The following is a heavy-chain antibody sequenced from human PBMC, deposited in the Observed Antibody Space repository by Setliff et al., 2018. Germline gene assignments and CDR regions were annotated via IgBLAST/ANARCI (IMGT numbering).Heavy chain of an antibody. V-gene: IGHV1-2*06. D-gene: IGHD3-3*01. J-gene: IGHJ5*02. Sequence: ASVKVSCKASGYTFTDHYLYWVRQAPGQGLECMGRINPNNGGTNYAHKFQGRVTLNRDTSITTVYMELGTLTSDDTAVYYCVREGLSFGSGCCPNWLDPWGQGTLVTVSS. CDR3: VREGLSFGSGCCPNWLDP. CDR2: INPNNGGT. CDR1: GYTFTDHY.